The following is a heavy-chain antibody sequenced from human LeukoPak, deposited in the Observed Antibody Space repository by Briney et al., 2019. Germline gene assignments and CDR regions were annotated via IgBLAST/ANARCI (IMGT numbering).Heavy chain of an antibody. Sequence: GGSLRLSCAASGFTFSSYGMHWVRQAPGKGLEWVAVIWYDGSNKYYADSVKGRFTISRDNSKNTLYLQMNSLRAEDTAVYYCAELGYSSRPDKNYYYYMDVWGKGTTVTVSS. J-gene: IGHJ6*03. CDR1: GFTFSSYG. V-gene: IGHV3-33*01. CDR2: IWYDGSNK. D-gene: IGHD6-13*01. CDR3: AELGYSSRPDKNYYYYMDV.